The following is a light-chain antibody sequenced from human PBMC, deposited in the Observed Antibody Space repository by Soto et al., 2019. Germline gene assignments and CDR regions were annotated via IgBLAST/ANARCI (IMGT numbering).Light chain of an antibody. CDR3: SSYTTSNTRQIV. Sequence: ALTQPASGYGFPLRWITISCTETSSDVGGYNYVSWYQHHPGKAPKLMIFDVSNRPSGVSNRFSGSKSGNTASLTISGLQPEDEADYYCSSYTTSNTRQIVFGTGTKVTVL. CDR2: DVS. J-gene: IGLJ1*01. V-gene: IGLV2-14*03. CDR1: SSDVGGYNY.